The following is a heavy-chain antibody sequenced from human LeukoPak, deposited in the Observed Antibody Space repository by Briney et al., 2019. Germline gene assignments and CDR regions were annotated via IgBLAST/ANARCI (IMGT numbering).Heavy chain of an antibody. J-gene: IGHJ6*03. V-gene: IGHV3-21*01. D-gene: IGHD3-22*01. CDR1: EFTFSSYS. CDR2: ISSSSNI. Sequence: GGSLRLSCAASEFTFSSYSMNWVRQAPGKGLEWVSSISSSSNIYYADSVKGRFAVSRDNAKNEMYLQMNSLRAEDTAVYYCARDSSAYYYYYMDVWGKGTTVTVSS. CDR3: ARDSSAYYYYYMDV.